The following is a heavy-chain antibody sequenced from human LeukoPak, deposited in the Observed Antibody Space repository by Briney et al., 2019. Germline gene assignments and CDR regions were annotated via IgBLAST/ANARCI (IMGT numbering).Heavy chain of an antibody. V-gene: IGHV3-21*01. CDR1: GFTFNNYA. D-gene: IGHD6-19*01. CDR3: AGPIAVAGIGFDY. Sequence: GGSLRLSCAASGFTFNNYAMSWVRQAPGKGLEWVSSISSSSSYIYYADSVKGRFTISRDNAKNSLYLQMNSPRAEDTAVYYCAGPIAVAGIGFDYWGQGTLVTVSS. J-gene: IGHJ4*02. CDR2: ISSSSSYI.